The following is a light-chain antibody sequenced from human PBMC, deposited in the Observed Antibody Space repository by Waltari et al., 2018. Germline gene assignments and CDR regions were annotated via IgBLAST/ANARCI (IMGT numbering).Light chain of an antibody. J-gene: IGLJ3*02. CDR3: ALYMGSGIWV. CDR2: STN. Sequence: QTVVTQEPAFSVSPGRPVPLTCGFTSGLVYTTYYPSWYQQPPGQSPRTLIYSTNTRSSGVPDRFSGSILGNKAALTITGAQADDESAYYCALYMGSGIWVFGGGTKLTVL. CDR1: SGLVYTTYY. V-gene: IGLV8-61*01.